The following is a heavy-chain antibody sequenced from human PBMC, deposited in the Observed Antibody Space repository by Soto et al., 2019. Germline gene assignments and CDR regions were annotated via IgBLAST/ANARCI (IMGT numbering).Heavy chain of an antibody. CDR2: IKQDGSEK. D-gene: IGHD3-3*01. J-gene: IGHJ4*02. CDR1: GFTFSSYW. V-gene: IGHV3-7*01. Sequence: GGSLRLSCAASGFTFSSYWMSWVRQAPGKGLEWVANIKQDGSEKYYVDSVKGRFTISRDNAKNSLYLQMNSLRAEDTAVYYCARDLFGIFGVVSVDYWGQGTLVTVSS. CDR3: ARDLFGIFGVVSVDY.